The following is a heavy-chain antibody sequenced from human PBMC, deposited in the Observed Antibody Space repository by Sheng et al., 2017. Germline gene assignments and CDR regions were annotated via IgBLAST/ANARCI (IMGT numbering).Heavy chain of an antibody. J-gene: IGHJ4*02. D-gene: IGHD3-22*01. CDR1: GFTFSSYA. CDR3: ARAVYPYDNRGGFDY. CDR2: TSTSGAVP. Sequence: DVLLLESGGDLVQPGGSLRLSCAASGFTFSSYAMSWVRQAPGKGLEWVSTTSTSGAVPYYADSVKGRFTISRDNSENTLSLQMNSLRAEDTALYYCARAVYPYDNRGGFDYWGQGTLVTVSS. V-gene: IGHV3-23*01.